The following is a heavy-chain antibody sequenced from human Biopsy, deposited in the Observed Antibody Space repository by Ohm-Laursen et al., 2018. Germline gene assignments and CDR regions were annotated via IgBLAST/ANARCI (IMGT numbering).Heavy chain of an antibody. CDR2: IFYSANT. CDR3: ARLGSGDYFPTFFDF. CDR1: GVSINGGRYY. V-gene: IGHV4-31*11. J-gene: IGHJ4*02. D-gene: IGHD5-12*01. Sequence: TLSLTCAVSGVSINGGRYYWNWFRHHPGKGLEWIGNIFYSANTYYNPSLKSRVTISVDTSKNQFSLKLSSVTAADTAVYYCARLGSGDYFPTFFDFWGQGALVTVSS.